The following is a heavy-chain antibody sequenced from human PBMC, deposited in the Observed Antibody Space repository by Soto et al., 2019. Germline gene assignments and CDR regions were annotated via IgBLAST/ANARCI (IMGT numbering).Heavy chain of an antibody. V-gene: IGHV3-23*01. CDR1: GFTFSSYA. CDR2: SSGTGVNA. D-gene: IGHD3-3*01. CDR3: ENIRG. Sequence: EVQLLESGGGLVQPGGSLRLSCAGSGFTFSSYAMNWVRQAPGKGLEWVSASSGTGVNAYYADSVRGRFTVSRDNSKNTVFLQMNSLRAEDTAVYYCENIRGWGQGTLVTVSS. J-gene: IGHJ4*02.